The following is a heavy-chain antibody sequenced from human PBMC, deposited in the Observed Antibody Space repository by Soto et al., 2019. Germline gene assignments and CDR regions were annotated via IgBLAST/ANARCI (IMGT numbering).Heavy chain of an antibody. CDR2: FYPDDSDT. Sequence: GESLKISCKGIGYRFTNYYIAWVRQMPGKGLEWMGSFYPDDSDTRYSPSFQGQVTFSADKSIDTAFLQWSSLKASDTAMYYCARLAVPFKLAATGPEYWGQGTLVTVSS. CDR1: GYRFTNYY. CDR3: ARLAVPFKLAATGPEY. J-gene: IGHJ4*02. D-gene: IGHD6-13*01. V-gene: IGHV5-51*01.